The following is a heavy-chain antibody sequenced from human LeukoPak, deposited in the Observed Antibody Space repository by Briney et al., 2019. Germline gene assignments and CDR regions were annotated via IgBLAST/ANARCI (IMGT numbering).Heavy chain of an antibody. J-gene: IGHJ4*02. D-gene: IGHD2-15*01. CDR1: GFSLSTSGVG. CDR3: AHRQPPSGGSCCLFDY. V-gene: IGHV2-5*02. CDR2: IYWDDDK. Sequence: KKSGPTLVNPTQTLTLTCTFSGFSLSTSGVGVGWIRQPPGKALEWLALIYWDDDKRYSPSLKSRLTITKDTSKSQVVLTMTNMDPVDTATYYCAHRQPPSGGSCCLFDYWGQGTLVTVSS.